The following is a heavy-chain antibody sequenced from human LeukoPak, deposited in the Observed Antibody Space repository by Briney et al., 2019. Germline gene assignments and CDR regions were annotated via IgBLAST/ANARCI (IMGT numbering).Heavy chain of an antibody. D-gene: IGHD5-18*01. CDR2: MNPNSGNT. Sequence: ASVKVSCRASGYSFTNYDIHWVRQATGQGLEWMGWMNPNSGNTGYAQKFQGRVTITRNTSISTAYMELSSLRSEDTAVYYCARGRVVYSYGPSRPGNDYWGQGTLVTVSS. CDR1: GYSFTNYD. CDR3: ARGRVVYSYGPSRPGNDY. J-gene: IGHJ4*02. V-gene: IGHV1-8*01.